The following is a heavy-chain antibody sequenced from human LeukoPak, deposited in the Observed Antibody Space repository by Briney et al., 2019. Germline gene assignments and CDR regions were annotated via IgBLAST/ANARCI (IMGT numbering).Heavy chain of an antibody. CDR1: GFTFSSYW. V-gene: IGHV3-74*01. Sequence: GGSLRLSCAASGFTFSSYWMHWVRQAPGKGLVWVSRINSDGSSTSYADSVKGRFTISRDNAKNTLYLQMNSLRAEDTAVYYCAKTKNDYYGSGGDAFDIWGQGTMVTVSS. D-gene: IGHD3-10*01. J-gene: IGHJ3*02. CDR2: INSDGSST. CDR3: AKTKNDYYGSGGDAFDI.